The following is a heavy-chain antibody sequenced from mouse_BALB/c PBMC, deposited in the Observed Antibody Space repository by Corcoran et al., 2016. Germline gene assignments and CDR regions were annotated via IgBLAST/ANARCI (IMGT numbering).Heavy chain of an antibody. CDR3: ARWYGNYVNYFDY. Sequence: QIQLVQSGPELKKPGETVKISCKASGYTFTNYGMNWVKQAPGKGLKWMGWINTYTGEPTYADDFKGRFAFSLETSASTAYLQINNLKNEDTATYFCARWYGNYVNYFDYWGQGTTITVSS. CDR1: GYTFTNYG. D-gene: IGHD2-10*02. CDR2: INTYTGEP. V-gene: IGHV9-3-1*01. J-gene: IGHJ2*01.